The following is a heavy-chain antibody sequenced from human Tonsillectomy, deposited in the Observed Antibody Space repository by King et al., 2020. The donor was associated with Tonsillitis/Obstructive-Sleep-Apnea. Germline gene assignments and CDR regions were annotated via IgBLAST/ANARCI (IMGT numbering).Heavy chain of an antibody. CDR2: ISGSGGRT. V-gene: IGHV3-23*04. CDR3: AKDRKWELLGAFDI. Sequence: VQLVESGGGLVQPGGSLRLSCAASGFTFSSYSMSWVRQAPGKGLEWVSAISGSGGRTYYVASVKGRFTISRDNSKNTLYLQMNSLRAEDTAVYYCAKDRKWELLGAFDIWGQGTMVTVSS. CDR1: GFTFSSYS. J-gene: IGHJ3*02. D-gene: IGHD1-26*01.